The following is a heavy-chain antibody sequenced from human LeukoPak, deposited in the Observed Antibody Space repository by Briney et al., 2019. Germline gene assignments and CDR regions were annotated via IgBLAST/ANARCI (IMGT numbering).Heavy chain of an antibody. V-gene: IGHV3-11*01. J-gene: IGHJ6*03. CDR1: GFTLSDYY. CDR3: ARDFYDFWSGYYTDNYYYYYMDV. D-gene: IGHD3-3*01. Sequence: KSGGSLRLSCAVSGFTLSDYYMSWIRQAPGKGLEWVSYISSSGSTIYYADSVKGRFTISRDNAKNSLYLQMNSLRAEDTAVYYCARDFYDFWSGYYTDNYYYYYMDVWGKGTTVTVSS. CDR2: ISSSGSTI.